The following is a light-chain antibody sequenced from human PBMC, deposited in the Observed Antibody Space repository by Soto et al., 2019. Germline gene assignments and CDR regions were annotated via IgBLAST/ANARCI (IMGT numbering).Light chain of an antibody. Sequence: QSVLPQPPSVSGAPGQRVTISCTGSSSNIGAGYDVHWYQQLPGTAPKLLIYGNSNRPSGVPDRFSGSKSGTSASLAITGLQAEEEADYDCGTWDNSLSIYVFATGTKFTVL. CDR1: SSNIGAGYD. V-gene: IGLV1-40*01. J-gene: IGLJ1*01. CDR2: GNS. CDR3: GTWDNSLSIYV.